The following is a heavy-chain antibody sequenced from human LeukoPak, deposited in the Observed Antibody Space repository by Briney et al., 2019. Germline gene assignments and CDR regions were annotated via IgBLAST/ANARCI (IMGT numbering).Heavy chain of an antibody. V-gene: IGHV1-69*05. CDR1: GGAFSSYA. CDR2: IIPIFGTA. D-gene: IGHD3-3*02. CDR3: ADAKLPSFNAFDI. Sequence: ASVKVSCKASGGAFSSYAISGVRQAPGQGLEWMGGIIPIFGTANYAQKFQGRVTITTDESTSTAYMELSSLRSEDTAVYYCADAKLPSFNAFDIWGQGTMVTVSS. J-gene: IGHJ3*02.